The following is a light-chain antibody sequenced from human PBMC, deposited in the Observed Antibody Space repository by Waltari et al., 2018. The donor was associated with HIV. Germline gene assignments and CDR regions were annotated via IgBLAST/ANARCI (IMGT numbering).Light chain of an antibody. Sequence: EIVMTQSPATLSVSPGERATLSCRASQSISNSLAWYQQKPGQAPRLLIYGASTRSPGIPPSFSGSGSGKDLTLTTSSRHSEDFVFYYCQQYNNGPPRTFGRGPSWRSN. CDR2: GAS. V-gene: IGKV3-15*01. CDR3: QQYNNGPPRT. J-gene: IGKJ2*01. CDR1: QSISNS.